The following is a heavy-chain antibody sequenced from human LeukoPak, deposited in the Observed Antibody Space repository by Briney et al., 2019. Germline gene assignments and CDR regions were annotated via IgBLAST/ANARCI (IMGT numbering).Heavy chain of an antibody. V-gene: IGHV4-61*05. CDR1: GGSISSSSYY. CDR2: IYTSGST. D-gene: IGHD3-3*01. Sequence: SETLSLTCTVSGGSISSSSYYWGWIRQPPGKGLEWIGRIYTSGSTNYNPSLKSRVTMSVDTSKNQFSLKLSSVTAADTAVYYCASSENYDFWSGYYIDTYFDYWGQGTLVTVSS. CDR3: ASSENYDFWSGYYIDTYFDY. J-gene: IGHJ4*02.